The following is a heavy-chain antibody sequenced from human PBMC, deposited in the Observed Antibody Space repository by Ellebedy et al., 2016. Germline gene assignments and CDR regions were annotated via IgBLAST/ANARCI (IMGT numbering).Heavy chain of an antibody. V-gene: IGHV4-59*08. D-gene: IGHD1-1*01. CDR3: ATYTMGRLDY. J-gene: IGHJ4*02. CDR1: GGSISNYY. CDR2: FYYSGNT. Sequence: ESLKISCAVSGGSISNYYWTWIRQPPGKGLEWIAYFYYSGNTNYSPSLKSRVTISVDTSKNHFSLKLSSVTAADTAVYYCATYTMGRLDYWGQGTLVTVSS.